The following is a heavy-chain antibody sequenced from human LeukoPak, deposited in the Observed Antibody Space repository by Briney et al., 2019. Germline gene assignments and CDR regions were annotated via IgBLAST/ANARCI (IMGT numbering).Heavy chain of an antibody. CDR2: ISGSGGST. D-gene: IGHD2-15*01. CDR3: AKNPRVAPFDS. Sequence: GGSLRLSCAASGFTFTNYAMSWVRQAPGRGLEWVSAISGSGGSTYYADSVKGRFTISRDNSKNTLYLQMNSLRAEDTAVCYCAKNPRVAPFDSWGQGTLVTVSS. J-gene: IGHJ4*02. CDR1: GFTFTNYA. V-gene: IGHV3-23*01.